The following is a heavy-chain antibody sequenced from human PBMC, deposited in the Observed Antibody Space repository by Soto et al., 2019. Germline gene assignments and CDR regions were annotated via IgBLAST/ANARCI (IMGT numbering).Heavy chain of an antibody. CDR1: GFTFSSYA. CDR2: ISYDGSNK. J-gene: IGHJ6*02. Sequence: GGSLRLSCAASGFTFSSYAMHWVRQAPGKGLEWVAVISYDGSNKYYADSVKGRFTISRDNSKNTLYLQMNSLRAEDTAVYYCERDRCSGGSCYSYYYYYGMDVWGQGTTVTVSS. V-gene: IGHV3-30-3*01. D-gene: IGHD2-15*01. CDR3: ERDRCSGGSCYSYYYYYGMDV.